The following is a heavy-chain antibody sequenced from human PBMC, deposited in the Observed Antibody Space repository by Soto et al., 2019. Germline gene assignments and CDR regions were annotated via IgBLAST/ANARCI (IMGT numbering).Heavy chain of an antibody. Sequence: GGSLRLSCAASGFTFSSYGMHWVRQAPGKGLEWVAVISYDGSNKYYADSVKGRFTISRDNSKNTLYLQMNSLRAEDTAVYYCAKDTYYYDSSGYLDYWGQGTLVTVSS. CDR2: ISYDGSNK. D-gene: IGHD3-22*01. CDR3: AKDTYYYDSSGYLDY. J-gene: IGHJ4*02. V-gene: IGHV3-30*18. CDR1: GFTFSSYG.